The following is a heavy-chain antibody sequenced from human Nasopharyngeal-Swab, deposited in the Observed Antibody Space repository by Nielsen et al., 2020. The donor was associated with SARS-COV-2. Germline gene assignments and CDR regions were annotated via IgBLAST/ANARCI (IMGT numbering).Heavy chain of an antibody. D-gene: IGHD3-22*01. Sequence: ASVKVSCKVSGYTLTELSMHWVRQAPGKGLEWMGGFDPEDGETIYAQKFQGRVTMTEDTSTDTAYMEPSSLRSEDTAVYYCATDDVKNYYDSSGYSLDYWGQGTLVTVSS. CDR3: ATDDVKNYYDSSGYSLDY. CDR2: FDPEDGET. J-gene: IGHJ4*02. V-gene: IGHV1-24*01. CDR1: GYTLTELS.